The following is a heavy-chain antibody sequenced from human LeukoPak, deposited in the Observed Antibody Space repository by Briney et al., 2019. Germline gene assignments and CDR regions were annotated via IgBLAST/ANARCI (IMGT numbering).Heavy chain of an antibody. CDR2: IYHSGST. J-gene: IGHJ4*02. D-gene: IGHD6-13*01. CDR3: ARGTSSWYRGLDY. V-gene: IGHV4-30-2*01. Sequence: SETLSLTCAVSGGSISSGGYSWSWIRQPPGKGLEWIGYIYHSGSTCYNPSLKSRVTISVDRSKNQFSLKLSSVTAADTAVYYCARGTSSWYRGLDYWGQGTLVTVSS. CDR1: GGSISSGGYS.